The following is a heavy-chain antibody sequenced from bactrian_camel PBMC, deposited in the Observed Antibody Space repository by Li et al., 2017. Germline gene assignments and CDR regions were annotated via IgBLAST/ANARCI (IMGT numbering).Heavy chain of an antibody. CDR1: GVTYGVNC. Sequence: QVQLVESGGGSAQAGGSLRLTYVASGVTYGVNCLAWFHQAPGKKREGVAVADADGKINYADSVKGRFTISRDADKNTVYLQMNSLTLDDTGIYYCAALPTAGYCSLYAHIYADWGQGTQVTVS. J-gene: IGHJ4*01. D-gene: IGHD3*01. CDR2: ADADGKI. V-gene: IGHV3S53*01. CDR3: AALPTAGYCSLYAHIYAD.